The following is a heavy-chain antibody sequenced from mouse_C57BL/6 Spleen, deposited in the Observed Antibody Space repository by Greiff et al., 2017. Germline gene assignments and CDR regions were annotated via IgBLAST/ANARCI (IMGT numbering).Heavy chain of an antibody. CDR1: GYNFTSYW. J-gene: IGHJ2*02. CDR2: IYPGSGSN. Sequence: VQLQQPGAELVKPGASVKMSCKASGYNFTSYWITWVKQRPGQGLEWSGDIYPGSGSNNYNEKFKSKATLTVDTSSSTAYMQLSSLTSEDSAVYYCSRSTTVVAKHFAYWGHGTSLTFSS. V-gene: IGHV1-55*01. CDR3: SRSTTVVAKHFAY. D-gene: IGHD1-1*01.